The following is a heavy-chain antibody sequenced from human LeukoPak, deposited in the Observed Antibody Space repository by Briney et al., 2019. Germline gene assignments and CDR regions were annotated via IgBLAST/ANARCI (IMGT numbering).Heavy chain of an antibody. CDR3: ATRLGYCSSTSCYTPVFDY. D-gene: IGHD2-2*01. CDR2: IIPIFGTA. J-gene: IGHJ4*02. CDR1: GGTFSSYA. V-gene: IGHV1-69*05. Sequence: SVKVSCKASGGTFSSYAISWVRQAPGQGLEWMGGIIPIFGTANYAQKFQGRVTITTDESTSTAYMGLSSLRSEDTAVYYCATRLGYCSSTSCYTPVFDYWGQGTLVTVSS.